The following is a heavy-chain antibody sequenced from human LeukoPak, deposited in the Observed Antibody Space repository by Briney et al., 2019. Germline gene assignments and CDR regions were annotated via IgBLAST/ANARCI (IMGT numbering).Heavy chain of an antibody. CDR1: GYTFTGYY. Sequence: ASVKVSCKASGYTFTGYYMHWVRQAPGQGLEWMGWINPNSGDTNYAQKFQGRVTMTRDTSISTAYMELSRLRSDDTAVYHCAREEVVVTKNYFDPWGQGTLVIVSS. CDR3: AREEVVVTKNYFDP. V-gene: IGHV1-2*02. CDR2: INPNSGDT. D-gene: IGHD3-22*01. J-gene: IGHJ5*02.